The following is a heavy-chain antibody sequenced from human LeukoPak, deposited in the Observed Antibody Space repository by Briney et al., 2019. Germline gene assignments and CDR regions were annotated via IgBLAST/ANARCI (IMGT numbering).Heavy chain of an antibody. CDR1: GGSISSYY. CDR2: LYYSGST. J-gene: IGHJ4*02. Sequence: TSETLSLTCTVSGGSISSYYWSWIRQPPGKGLEWIEYLYYSGSTNYNPSLKSRVTISVDTSKNQLSLKLSSVTAADTAVYYCAVLGNYALNYWGQGTLVTVSS. CDR3: AVLGNYALNY. V-gene: IGHV4-59*13. D-gene: IGHD1-7*01.